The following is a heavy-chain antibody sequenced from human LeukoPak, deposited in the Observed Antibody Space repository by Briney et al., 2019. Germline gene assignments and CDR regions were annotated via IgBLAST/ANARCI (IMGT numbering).Heavy chain of an antibody. Sequence: GGSLRLSCAVSGSTFSSYAMTWVRQAPGKGLEWVSTIRGGAYTYYADSVKGRLSISRDNSKNTLYLEMNSLRGEDAAVYYCARISVVSRSGPLDYWGQGTLVTVSS. CDR2: IRGGAYT. D-gene: IGHD3-10*01. CDR3: ARISVVSRSGPLDY. V-gene: IGHV3-23*01. J-gene: IGHJ4*02. CDR1: GSTFSSYA.